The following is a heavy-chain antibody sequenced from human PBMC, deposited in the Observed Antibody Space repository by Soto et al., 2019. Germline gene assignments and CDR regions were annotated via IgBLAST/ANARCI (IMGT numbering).Heavy chain of an antibody. Sequence: GESLKISCKASGFTFTDYLIGWLRQMPGKGLEWMGIIFPDDSDIKYSTSFQGQVIISADRSITTAYLQMSSLKASDTAIYYCARSRRGAYSSGWYSPSGYYNYGIDVWGQGTKVTVSS. D-gene: IGHD6-19*01. CDR3: ARSRRGAYSSGWYSPSGYYNYGIDV. J-gene: IGHJ6*02. CDR1: GFTFTDYL. V-gene: IGHV5-51*06. CDR2: IFPDDSDI.